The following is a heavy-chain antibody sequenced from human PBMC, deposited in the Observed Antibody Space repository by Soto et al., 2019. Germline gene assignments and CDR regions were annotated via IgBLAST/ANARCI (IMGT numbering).Heavy chain of an antibody. CDR2: VNGDGSST. J-gene: IGHJ3*01. CDR3: ARDNWNTV. D-gene: IGHD1-20*01. V-gene: IGHV3-74*01. Sequence: GGSLRLSCAASGFTFSNYWMHWARQAPGKGLVWVSRVNGDGSSTFYADSVKGRFTISRDNAENTVFLQMDSLRAEDTAVYYCARDNWNTVWGQGTVVTVSS. CDR1: GFTFSNYW.